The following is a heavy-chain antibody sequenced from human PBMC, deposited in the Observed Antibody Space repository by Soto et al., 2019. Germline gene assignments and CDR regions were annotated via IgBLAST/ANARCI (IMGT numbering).Heavy chain of an antibody. CDR2: TYCRSKWSN. J-gene: IGHJ4*02. CDR1: GDSVSSNRAA. D-gene: IGHD6-13*01. CDR3: VRGIDSSFDY. V-gene: IGHV6-1*01. Sequence: PSQTLSLTCAISGDSVSSNRAAWNWFRQSPSRGLEWLGRTYCRSKWSNDYALSVNSRITINPDTSKNQFSLQLNSVTPEDTAVYYCVRGIDSSFDYWGQGTLVTVSS.